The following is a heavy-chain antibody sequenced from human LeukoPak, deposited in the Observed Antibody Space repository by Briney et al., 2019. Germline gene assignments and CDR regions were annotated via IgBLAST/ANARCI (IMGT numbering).Heavy chain of an antibody. J-gene: IGHJ6*03. CDR1: GFTFGDYA. Sequence: QAGGSLRLSCTASGFTFGDYAMSWVRQAPGKGLEWVAVISYDGSNKYYADSVKGRFTISRDNSKNTLYLQMNSLRTEDTAVYYCAKGGIGGYYYMDVWGKGTTVTVSS. V-gene: IGHV3-30*04. D-gene: IGHD1-26*01. CDR2: ISYDGSNK. CDR3: AKGGIGGYYYMDV.